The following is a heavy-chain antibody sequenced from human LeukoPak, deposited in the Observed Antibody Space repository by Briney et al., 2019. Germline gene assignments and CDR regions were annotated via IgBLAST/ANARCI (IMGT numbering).Heavy chain of an antibody. J-gene: IGHJ1*01. CDR2: INSDGSST. V-gene: IGHV3-74*01. CDR3: ARAGSYYSEYFQH. CDR1: GFTFSSYW. Sequence: PGGSLRLSCAASGFTFSSYWMHWVRQAPGKGLVWVSRINSDGSSTSYADSVKGRFTISRDNAKNTLYLQMNSLRAEDTAVYYCARAGSYYSEYFQHWGQGTLVTVSS. D-gene: IGHD3-10*01.